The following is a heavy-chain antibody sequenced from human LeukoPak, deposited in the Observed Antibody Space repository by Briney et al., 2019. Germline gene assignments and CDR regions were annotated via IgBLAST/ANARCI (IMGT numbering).Heavy chain of an antibody. V-gene: IGHV4-30-4*08. J-gene: IGHJ3*02. CDR3: ARGRGYSGYDRHDAFDI. Sequence: PSETLSLTCTVSGGSISSGDYYWSWIRQPPGKGLEWIGYIYYSGSTYYNPSLKSRVTISVDTSKNQFSLKLSSVTAADTAVYYCARGRGYSGYDRHDAFDIWGQGTMVTVSS. CDR2: IYYSGST. CDR1: GGSISSGDYY. D-gene: IGHD5-12*01.